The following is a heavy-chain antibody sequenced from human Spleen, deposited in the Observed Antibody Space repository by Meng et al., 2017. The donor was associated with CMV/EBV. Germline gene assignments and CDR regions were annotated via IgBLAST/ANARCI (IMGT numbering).Heavy chain of an antibody. J-gene: IGHJ5*02. CDR3: TTRTYYYDSDARYNWFDP. CDR1: GFTFSSSW. V-gene: IGHV3-73*01. Sequence: LSLTCAASGFTFSSSWMHWVRQASGKGLEWIGRIRTKTNNYATTYGASVKGRFTISRDDSKNTAYLQMNSLKTEDTAVYYCTTRTYYYDSDARYNWFDPWGQGTLVTVSS. CDR2: IRTKTNNYAT. D-gene: IGHD3-22*01.